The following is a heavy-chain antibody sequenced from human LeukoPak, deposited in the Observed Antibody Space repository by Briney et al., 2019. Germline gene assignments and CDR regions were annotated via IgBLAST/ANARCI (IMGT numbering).Heavy chain of an antibody. CDR2: TYYRSKWYN. J-gene: IGHJ3*02. Sequence: SQTLSLTCAISGDIVSSNSAAWHWIRQSPSRGLEWLVRTYYRSKWYNDYAVSVKSRITINPDTSKNQFSLQLNSVTPEDTAVYYCARLVIIPWDAFDIWGQGTMVTVSS. V-gene: IGHV6-1*01. D-gene: IGHD3-9*01. CDR1: GDIVSSNSAA. CDR3: ARLVIIPWDAFDI.